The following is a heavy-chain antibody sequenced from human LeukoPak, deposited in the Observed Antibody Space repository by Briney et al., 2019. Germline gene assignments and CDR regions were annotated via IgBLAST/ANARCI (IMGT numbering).Heavy chain of an antibody. D-gene: IGHD3-22*01. CDR3: ARSYDSSGYYFF. CDR1: GGSISSYY. Sequence: PSETLSLTCTVSGGSISSYYWSWIRQPAGKGLEWIGRIYTSGSTNYNPSLKSRVTMSVDTSKNQFPLKLSSVTAADTAMYYCARSYDSSGYYFFWGQGTLVTVSS. CDR2: IYTSGST. J-gene: IGHJ4*02. V-gene: IGHV4-4*07.